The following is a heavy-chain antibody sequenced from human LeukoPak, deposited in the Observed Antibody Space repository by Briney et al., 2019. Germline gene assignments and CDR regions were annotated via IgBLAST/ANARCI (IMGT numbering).Heavy chain of an antibody. J-gene: IGHJ4*02. D-gene: IGHD2-21*02. CDR2: INHSGST. CDR1: GGSFSGYH. CDR3: ASEDAYCGGDCYPY. V-gene: IGHV4-34*01. Sequence: SETLSLTCAVYGGSFSGYHWSWIRQPPGKGLEWIGEINHSGSTNYNPSLKSRVTISVDTSKNQFSLKLSSVTAADTAVYYCASEDAYCGGDCYPYWGRGTLVTVSS.